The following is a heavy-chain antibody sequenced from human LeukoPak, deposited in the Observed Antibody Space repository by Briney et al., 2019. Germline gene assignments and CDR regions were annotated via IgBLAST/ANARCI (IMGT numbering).Heavy chain of an antibody. CDR1: GYTFTSYG. CDR2: IIPILGIA. J-gene: IGHJ3*02. Sequence: ASVKVSCKASGYTFTSYGISWVRQAPGQGLEWMGRIIPILGIANYAQKFQGRVTITADKSTSTAYMELSSLRSEDTAVYYCARAKGEFLYDSSGYYHDAFDIWGQGTMVTVSS. CDR3: ARAKGEFLYDSSGYYHDAFDI. D-gene: IGHD3-22*01. V-gene: IGHV1-69*04.